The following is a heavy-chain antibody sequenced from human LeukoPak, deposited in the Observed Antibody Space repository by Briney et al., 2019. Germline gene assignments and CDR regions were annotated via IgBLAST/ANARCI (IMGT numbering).Heavy chain of an antibody. CDR3: ARLLSWNHQFDP. V-gene: IGHV4-4*09. Sequence: PWETLSLTCTVSGGSISRYYWSWIRQPPGKGLEWIGYIYTSGSTNYNPSLKSRVTISVDTSKNQFSLKLSSVTAADTAVYYCARLLSWNHQFDPWGQGTLVTVSS. CDR1: GGSISRYY. CDR2: IYTSGST. D-gene: IGHD2-8*02. J-gene: IGHJ5*02.